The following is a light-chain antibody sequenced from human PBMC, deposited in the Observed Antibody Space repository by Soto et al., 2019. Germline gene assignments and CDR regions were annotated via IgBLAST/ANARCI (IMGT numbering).Light chain of an antibody. V-gene: IGLV2-14*03. CDR2: DVS. J-gene: IGLJ1*01. Sequence: QSALTQPASMSGSPGQSITISGTGSSSDVGAYNYDSWYQQYRPGEAPKLIIYDVSHRPAGVSTRFSGSKSGNTASLTISGLQTEDEADYSCSSYTRAATYVFGTGTKVTVL. CDR1: SSDVGAYNY. CDR3: SSYTRAATYV.